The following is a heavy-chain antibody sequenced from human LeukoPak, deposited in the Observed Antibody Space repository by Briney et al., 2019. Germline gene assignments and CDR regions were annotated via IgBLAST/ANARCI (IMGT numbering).Heavy chain of an antibody. D-gene: IGHD5-12*01. CDR2: ISSSSHNI. CDR3: ARDPNVVATIYRFFDL. Sequence: GGSLRLSCAASGFTFSSYSMNWVRQAPGKGLEWVASISSSSHNIYYADSVKGRFTISRDNARNSLYLQINSLRAEDTAVYYCARDPNVVATIYRFFDLWGRGTLVTVSS. CDR1: GFTFSSYS. V-gene: IGHV3-21*01. J-gene: IGHJ2*01.